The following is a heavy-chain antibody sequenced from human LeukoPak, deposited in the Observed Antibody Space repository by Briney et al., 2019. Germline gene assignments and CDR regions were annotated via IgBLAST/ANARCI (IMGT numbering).Heavy chain of an antibody. V-gene: IGHV1-18*01. CDR1: GYTFTSYG. D-gene: IGHD3-3*01. CDR2: ISAYNGNT. CDR3: ARGIFGVVINRAYYYYYYMDV. J-gene: IGHJ6*03. Sequence: ASVKVSCKASGYTFTSYGISWVRQAPGQGLEWMGWISAYNGNTNYAQKLQGRVTMTTDTSTSTAYMELRSLRSDDTAVYYCARGIFGVVINRAYYYYYYMDVWGKGTTVTVSS.